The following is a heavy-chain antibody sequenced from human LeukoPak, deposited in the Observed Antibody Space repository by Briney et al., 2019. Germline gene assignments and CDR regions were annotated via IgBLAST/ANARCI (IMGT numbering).Heavy chain of an antibody. CDR2: INSNGGST. Sequence: GGSLTLSCAASGFTFASYAMTWVRQAPGQGLEWVSAINSNGGSTCYADSVKGRFTISRDNSKNTLFLQMNSLRAEDTAVYYCARLNLGYGYFLEATKHDYWGQGTLVTVSS. D-gene: IGHD5-18*01. J-gene: IGHJ4*02. CDR1: GFTFASYA. CDR3: ARLNLGYGYFLEATKHDY. V-gene: IGHV3-23*01.